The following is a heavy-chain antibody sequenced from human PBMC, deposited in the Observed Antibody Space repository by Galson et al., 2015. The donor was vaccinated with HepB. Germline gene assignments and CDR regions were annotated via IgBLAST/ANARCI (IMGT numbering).Heavy chain of an antibody. CDR3: AREEGVAVGTDTLDF. V-gene: IGHV1-18*01. J-gene: IGHJ4*02. D-gene: IGHD6-13*01. CDR1: GYSFTNNG. CDR2: ISPYNGNT. Sequence: VKVSCKASGYSFTNNGITWVRQAPGQGLEWMGWISPYNGNTNYAQSLQGRVTMTADTSTTTAFMELRGLKSDDTAVYYCAREEGVAVGTDTLDFWGQGTLLTVSS.